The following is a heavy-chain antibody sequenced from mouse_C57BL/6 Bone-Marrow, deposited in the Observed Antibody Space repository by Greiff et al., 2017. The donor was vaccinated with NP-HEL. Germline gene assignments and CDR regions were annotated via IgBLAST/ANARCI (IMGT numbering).Heavy chain of an antibody. V-gene: IGHV5-16*01. CDR3: ARDLYGSSYDWDFDG. Sequence: EVNLVESEGGLVQPGSSMKLSCTASGFTFSDYYMAWVRQVPEKGLEWVANINYDGSSTYYLDSLKSRFIISRDNAKNILYLQMSSLKSEDTATYYCARDLYGSSYDWDFDGWGTGTTVTVAS. D-gene: IGHD1-1*01. J-gene: IGHJ1*03. CDR2: INYDGSST. CDR1: GFTFSDYY.